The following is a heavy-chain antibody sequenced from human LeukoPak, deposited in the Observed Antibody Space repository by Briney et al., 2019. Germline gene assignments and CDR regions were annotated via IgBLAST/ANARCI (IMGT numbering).Heavy chain of an antibody. CDR3: AHSIHCSSTSCQTIPFDY. CDR2: IYWDDDK. V-gene: IGHV2-5*02. D-gene: IGHD2-2*01. J-gene: IGHJ4*02. Sequence: SGPTLVNPPQPLTLTFTFAGVSLTTRGVGVGWIRQPPVKALEWLALIYWDDDKRYSPSLKSRLTITKDTSKNQVVLTMTNMDPVDTATYYCAHSIHCSSTSCQTIPFDYWGQGTLVTVSS. CDR1: GVSLTTRGVG.